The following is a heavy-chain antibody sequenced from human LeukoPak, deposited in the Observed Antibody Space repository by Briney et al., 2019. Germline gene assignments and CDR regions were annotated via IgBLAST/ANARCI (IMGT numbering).Heavy chain of an antibody. J-gene: IGHJ4*02. CDR2: INHSGST. CDR1: GGSFSGYY. CDR3: ARSRIRQWLPPLPKSQYYLDY. V-gene: IGHV4-34*01. D-gene: IGHD5-24*01. Sequence: PSETLSLTCAVYGGSFSGYYWSWIRQPPGKGLEWIGEINHSGSTNYNPSLKSRVTISVDTSKNQFSQKLSSVTAANTAVHYCARSRIRQWLPPLPKSQYYLDYWGQGTLVTVSS.